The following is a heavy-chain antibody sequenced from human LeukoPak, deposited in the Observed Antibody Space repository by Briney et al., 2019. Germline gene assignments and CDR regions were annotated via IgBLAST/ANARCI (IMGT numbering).Heavy chain of an antibody. CDR2: INQDGSAK. CDR1: GFTFSHYW. Sequence: PGGSLRLSCVASGFTFSHYWMTWVRRTPGKGLEWVANINQDGSAKYYVDSVKGRFTIFRVNAENSLYLQMNRLRAEDSAMYFCARSNWGPEYWGRGTLVTVSS. D-gene: IGHD7-27*01. J-gene: IGHJ4*02. V-gene: IGHV3-7*04. CDR3: ARSNWGPEY.